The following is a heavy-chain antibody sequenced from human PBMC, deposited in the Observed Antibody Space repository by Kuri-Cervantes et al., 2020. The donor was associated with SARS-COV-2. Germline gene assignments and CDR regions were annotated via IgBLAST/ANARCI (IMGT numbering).Heavy chain of an antibody. J-gene: IGHJ4*02. V-gene: IGHV4-30-2*01. CDR1: GGSISSGGYY. CDR2: IYHSGST. D-gene: IGHD6-13*01. CDR3: ARAIAAAAPFDY. Sequence: SETLSLTCTVSGGSISSGGYYWSWIRQPPGKGLEWIGYIYHSGSTYYNPSFKSRVTISVDRSKNQFSLKLSSVTAADTAVYYCARAIAAAAPFDYWGQGTLVTVSS.